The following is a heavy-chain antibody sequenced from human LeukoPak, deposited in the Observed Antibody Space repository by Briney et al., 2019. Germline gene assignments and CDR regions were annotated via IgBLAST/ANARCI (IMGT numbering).Heavy chain of an antibody. CDR1: GFTFSSYW. J-gene: IGHJ4*02. Sequence: GGSLRLSCAASGFTFSSYWMHWVRQVPGKGLMWVSRIKTDGSSTSYADSVKGRFTISRDNAKNTLYLQMNSLRVEDTAVYYCARKTDSGGQGDYWGPGTLVTVSS. CDR2: IKTDGSST. D-gene: IGHD3-22*01. V-gene: IGHV3-74*01. CDR3: ARKTDSGGQGDY.